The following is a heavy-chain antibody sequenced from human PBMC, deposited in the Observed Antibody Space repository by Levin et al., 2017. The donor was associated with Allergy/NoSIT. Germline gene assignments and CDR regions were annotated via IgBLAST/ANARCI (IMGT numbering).Heavy chain of an antibody. CDR3: AREMAETAADTFDI. CDR1: GYTFTFYG. V-gene: IGHV1-18*01. CDR2: ISAYNGNT. D-gene: IGHD2-8*01. J-gene: IGHJ3*02. Sequence: PGGSLRLSCKASGYTFTFYGLSWVRQAPGQGLEWMGWISAYNGNTHYAQKLQGRVTMTTDTSTSTAYMELRSLRSDDTAVYYCAREMAETAADTFDIWGQGTMVTVSS.